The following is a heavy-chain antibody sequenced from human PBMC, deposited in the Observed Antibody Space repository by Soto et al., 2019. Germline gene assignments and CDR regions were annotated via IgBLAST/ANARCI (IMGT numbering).Heavy chain of an antibody. J-gene: IGHJ4*02. CDR2: IYYSGST. CDR3: ARVSSANGPYYFDY. CDR1: GGSISSSSYY. Sequence: SETLSLTCTVSGGSISSSSYYWGWIRQPPGKGLEWIGSIYYSGSTYYNPSLKSRVTISVDTSKNQFSLKLSSVTAADTAVYYCARVSSANGPYYFDYWGQGTLVTVSS. D-gene: IGHD2-8*01. V-gene: IGHV4-39*01.